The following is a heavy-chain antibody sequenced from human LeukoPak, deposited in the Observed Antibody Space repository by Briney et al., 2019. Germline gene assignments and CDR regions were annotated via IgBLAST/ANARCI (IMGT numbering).Heavy chain of an antibody. CDR2: IYYSGST. Sequence: SETLSLTCTVSGGSISSYYWSWIRQPPGKGLEWIGYIYYSGSTNYNPSLKSRVTISVDTSKNQFSLKLSSVTAADTAVYYCARPDPPFYSDSRGFDYWGQGTPVTVSS. CDR1: GGSISSYY. J-gene: IGHJ4*02. CDR3: ARPDPPFYSDSRGFDY. D-gene: IGHD3-22*01. V-gene: IGHV4-59*08.